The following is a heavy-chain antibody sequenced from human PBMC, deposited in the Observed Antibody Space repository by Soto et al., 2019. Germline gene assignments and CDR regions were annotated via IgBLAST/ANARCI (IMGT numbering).Heavy chain of an antibody. CDR3: ARDTYYYYYYGMDV. Sequence: GGSLRLSCASSGFTFSSYWMSCVRQAPGKGLEWVANIKQDGSEKYYVDSVKGRFTISRDNAKNSLYLQMNSLRAEDTAVYYCARDTYYYYYYGMDVWGHWTTVTVSX. J-gene: IGHJ6*02. CDR2: IKQDGSEK. CDR1: GFTFSSYW. V-gene: IGHV3-7*01.